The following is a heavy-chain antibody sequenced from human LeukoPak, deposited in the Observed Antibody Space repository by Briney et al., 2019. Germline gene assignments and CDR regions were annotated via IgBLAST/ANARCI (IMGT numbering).Heavy chain of an antibody. V-gene: IGHV3-30-3*02. CDR3: AKCGNSGCHLIDY. CDR2: ISYDGSNK. CDR1: GFTFSSYA. J-gene: IGHJ4*02. D-gene: IGHD5-12*01. Sequence: GGSLRLSCAASGFTFSSYAMHWVRQAPGEGLEWVAVISYDGSNKYYADSVKGRFTISRDNSKNTLYLQMNSLRAEDTAVYYCAKCGNSGCHLIDYWGQGTLVTVSS.